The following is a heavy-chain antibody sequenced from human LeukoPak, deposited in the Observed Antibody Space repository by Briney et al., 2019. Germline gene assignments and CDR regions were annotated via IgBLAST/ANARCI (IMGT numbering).Heavy chain of an antibody. CDR1: GGSISSYD. V-gene: IGHV4-59*12. CDR3: ARGKLGWLVLVTERYFDY. D-gene: IGHD6-19*01. Sequence: SETLSLTCTVSGGSISSYDWSWIRQPPGKGLEWIGYIYYSGSANYNPSLKSRVTISVDTSKNQFSLKLSSVTAADTAVYYCARGKLGWLVLVTERYFDYWGQGTLVTVSS. J-gene: IGHJ4*02. CDR2: IYYSGSA.